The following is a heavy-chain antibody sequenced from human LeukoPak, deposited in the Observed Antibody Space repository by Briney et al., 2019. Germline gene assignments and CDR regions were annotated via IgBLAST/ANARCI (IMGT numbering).Heavy chain of an antibody. D-gene: IGHD5-18*01. CDR3: ARLRGYTYGSYFDY. CDR2: IYYSGST. J-gene: IGHJ4*02. CDR1: GGSLSSNSYY. V-gene: IGHV4-61*01. Sequence: PSETLSLTCTVSGGSLSSNSYYWNWIRQPPGKGLEWIGYIYYSGSTNYNPSLMRRVTISVDTSKNQFPLKLSSVTAADTAVYYCARLRGYTYGSYFDYWGQGTLVTVSS.